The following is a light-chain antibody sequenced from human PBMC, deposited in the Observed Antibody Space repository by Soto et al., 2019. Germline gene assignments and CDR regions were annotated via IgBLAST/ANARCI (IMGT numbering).Light chain of an antibody. CDR2: DVS. V-gene: IGLV2-14*01. Sequence: QSALTQPASVSGSPGQSITISCTGTSSDVGGYNYVPWYQQHPGKAPKLMIYDVSSRPSGVSNRFSGSKSGNTASLTISGLQAEDEADYYCSSYTSSNTLLFGGGTKLTVL. CDR3: SSYTSSNTLL. CDR1: SSDVGGYNY. J-gene: IGLJ2*01.